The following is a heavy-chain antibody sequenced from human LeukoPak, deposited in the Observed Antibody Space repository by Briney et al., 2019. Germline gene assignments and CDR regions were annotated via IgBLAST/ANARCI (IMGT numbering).Heavy chain of an antibody. J-gene: IGHJ6*03. V-gene: IGHV1-69*13. Sequence: SVKVSCKASGGTFSSYAISWVRQAPGQGLEWMGGIIPIFGTANYAQKFQGRVTITADESTSTAYMELSSLRSEDTAVYYCARVAAAHYYYYYMDVWGKGTTVTVSS. CDR2: IIPIFGTA. CDR1: GGTFSSYA. CDR3: ARVAAAHYYYYYMDV. D-gene: IGHD6-6*01.